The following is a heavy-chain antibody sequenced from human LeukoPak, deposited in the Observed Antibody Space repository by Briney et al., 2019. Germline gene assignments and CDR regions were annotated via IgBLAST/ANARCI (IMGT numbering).Heavy chain of an antibody. CDR3: ARGSPGVAARQISIYYMDV. J-gene: IGHJ6*03. CDR2: IIPIFGTA. D-gene: IGHD6-6*01. V-gene: IGHV1-69*13. CDR1: GVTFSYA. Sequence: ASVKVSCKASGVTFSYAISWVRQAPGQGLEWMGGIIPIFGTATYAQTFQGRVTITADESTSTAYMELSSLRSEDTAVYYCARGSPGVAARQISIYYMDVWGKGTTVTVSS.